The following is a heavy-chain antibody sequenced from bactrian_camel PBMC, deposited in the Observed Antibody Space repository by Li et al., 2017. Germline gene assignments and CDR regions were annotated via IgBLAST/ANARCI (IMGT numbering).Heavy chain of an antibody. J-gene: IGHJ4*01. D-gene: IGHD5*01. CDR3: AAARTLTDWVRGPAY. CDR1: GFAFSRVA. Sequence: HVQLVESGGGSEQAGGSLRLSCAASGFAFSRVAMSWYRQAPGKERELVSSISSDGTSTYADSVKGRFTISRDNAKNTVYLQMNSLKPEDTGRYYCAAARTLTDWVRGPAYWGQGTQVTVS. CDR2: ISSDGTS. V-gene: IGHV3S53*01.